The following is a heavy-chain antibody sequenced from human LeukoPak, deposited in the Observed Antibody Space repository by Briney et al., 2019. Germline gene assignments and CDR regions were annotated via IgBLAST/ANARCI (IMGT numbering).Heavy chain of an antibody. V-gene: IGHV4-4*07. CDR3: ARERPVWGSYRPLDY. CDR1: GDFISSYY. D-gene: IGHD3-16*02. CDR2: FYTSGST. Sequence: PSETLSLTCTVSGDFISSYYWSWIRQPAGKGLEWIGRFYTSGSTNYNPSLKSRVTMSVDPSKNQFSLKLSSVTAADTAVYYCARERPVWGSYRPLDYWGQGTLVTVSS. J-gene: IGHJ4*02.